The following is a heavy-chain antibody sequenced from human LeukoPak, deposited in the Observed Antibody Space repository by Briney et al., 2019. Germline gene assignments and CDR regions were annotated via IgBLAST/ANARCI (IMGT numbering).Heavy chain of an antibody. D-gene: IGHD3-22*01. CDR3: VRDRDYYDSSSYYAYYYYMDV. Sequence: PGGSLSLSCAASGFTFGSYSIKWVRQAPGKGLEWVSYIGRSSSSIYYADSVKGRFTISRDNAKDSVYLQMNSLRAEDTAVYYCVRDRDYYDSSSYYAYYYYMDVWGKGTTVTVSS. J-gene: IGHJ6*03. CDR1: GFTFGSYS. CDR2: IGRSSSSI. V-gene: IGHV3-48*01.